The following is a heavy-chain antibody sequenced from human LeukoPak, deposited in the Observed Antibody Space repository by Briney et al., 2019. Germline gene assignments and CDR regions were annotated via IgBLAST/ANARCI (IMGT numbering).Heavy chain of an antibody. CDR3: AMGYGNSSYWNAFDI. CDR2: ISNSGSIT. CDR1: GFSFSDYY. V-gene: IGHV3-11*04. J-gene: IGHJ3*02. Sequence: PGGSLRLSCAASGFSFSDYYMSWIRQAPGKGLEWVSYISNSGSITYYADSVKGRLTISRDNAQNSLSLQMNSLRVEDTAMYYCAMGYGNSSYWNAFDIWGQGTMVTVSS. D-gene: IGHD3-22*01.